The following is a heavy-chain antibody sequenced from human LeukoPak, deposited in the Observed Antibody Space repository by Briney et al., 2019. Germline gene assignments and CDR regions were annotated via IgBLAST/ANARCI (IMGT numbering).Heavy chain of an antibody. J-gene: IGHJ4*02. Sequence: TGGSLRLSCAASGFALSSYAMSWVRQAPGKGLEWVSATSSSDAGTYHAESVRGRFTISRDNSKNTLYLQMNSLRADDAAVYYCAKLSQEWELLRRYFDYWGQGTLVTVSS. CDR1: GFALSSYA. V-gene: IGHV3-23*01. CDR3: AKLSQEWELLRRYFDY. CDR2: TSSSDAGT. D-gene: IGHD1-26*01.